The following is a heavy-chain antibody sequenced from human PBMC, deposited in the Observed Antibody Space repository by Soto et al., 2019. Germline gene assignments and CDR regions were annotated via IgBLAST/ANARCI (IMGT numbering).Heavy chain of an antibody. J-gene: IGHJ4*02. V-gene: IGHV1-18*01. Sequence: QVQLVQSGAEVKEPGASVKVSCKASGYMFTSYGISWVRQAPGQGLEWMGWISAYNGDTNYLQKLQGRVTMTTDTSTNTAYMELRNLISDDTAIYYCTREGGNSMASDHWGQGTLVTVSS. D-gene: IGHD4-4*01. CDR1: GYMFTSYG. CDR3: TREGGNSMASDH. CDR2: ISAYNGDT.